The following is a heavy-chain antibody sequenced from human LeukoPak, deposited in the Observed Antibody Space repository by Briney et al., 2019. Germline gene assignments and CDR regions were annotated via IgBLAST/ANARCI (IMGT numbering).Heavy chain of an antibody. J-gene: IGHJ6*03. CDR1: GGSFSGYY. D-gene: IGHD2-21*02. Sequence: SETLSLTCAVYGGSFSGYYWSWIRQPPGKGLEWIGEINHSGSTNYNPSLKSRVTISVDTSKNQFSLKLSSVTAADTAVYYCARVRVTQYYYYYYYMDVWGKGTTVTVSS. CDR3: ARVRVTQYYYYYYYMDV. V-gene: IGHV4-34*01. CDR2: INHSGST.